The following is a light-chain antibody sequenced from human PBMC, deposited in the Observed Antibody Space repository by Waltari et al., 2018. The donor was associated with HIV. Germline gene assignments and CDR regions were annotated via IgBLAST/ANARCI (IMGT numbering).Light chain of an antibody. CDR2: GNS. CDR3: QSYDSSLSGSV. Sequence: QSVLTQPPSVSGAPGQRVTISCSGSRSNIGARFDVHWYQQIPGTAPKLLSYGNSNRPSGVPDRFSGSKSGTSASLAITGLQAEDEADYYCQSYDSSLSGSVFGGGTKLTVL. V-gene: IGLV1-40*01. J-gene: IGLJ3*02. CDR1: RSNIGARFD.